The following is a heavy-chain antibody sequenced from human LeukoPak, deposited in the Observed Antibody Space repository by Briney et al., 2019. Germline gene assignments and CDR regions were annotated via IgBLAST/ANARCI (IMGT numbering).Heavy chain of an antibody. D-gene: IGHD1-1*01. CDR3: ARGKTGINSGFDY. Sequence: PGGSLRLSCAASGFTFSNYALNWVRHAPGKGLEWVSVINYSGGTTYYADPVKGRFTVSRDNSKNTLYLQMNSLRAEDTAVYYCARGKTGINSGFDYWGQGTLVTVSS. CDR1: GFTFSNYA. V-gene: IGHV3-23*01. J-gene: IGHJ4*02. CDR2: INYSGGTT.